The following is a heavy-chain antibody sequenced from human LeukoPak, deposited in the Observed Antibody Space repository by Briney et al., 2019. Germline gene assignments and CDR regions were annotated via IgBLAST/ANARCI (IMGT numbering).Heavy chain of an antibody. V-gene: IGHV6-1*01. CDR2: TYYRSKWYS. D-gene: IGHD3-10*01. J-gene: IGHJ3*02. Sequence: SQTLSLTCAISGDSVSSNSAAWNWIRQSPSRGLEWLGRTYYRSKWYSDYAVSVKSRITINPDTPKNQFSLQLNSVTPEDTAVYYCSRVHKAFDGARDTFDIWGQGTMVTVSS. CDR3: SRVHKAFDGARDTFDI. CDR1: GDSVSSNSAA.